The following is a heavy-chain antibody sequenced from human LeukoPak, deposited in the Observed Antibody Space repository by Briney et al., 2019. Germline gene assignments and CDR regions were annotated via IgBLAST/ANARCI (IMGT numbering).Heavy chain of an antibody. CDR1: GGSFSGYY. CDR2: INHSGST. CDR3: AREFPIAARLWFDP. Sequence: SETLSLTRAVYGGSFSGYYWSWIRQPPGKGLEWIGEINHSGSTNYNPSLKSRVTISVDTSKNQFSLKLSSVTAADTAVYYCAREFPIAARLWFDPWGQGTLVTVSS. D-gene: IGHD6-6*01. V-gene: IGHV4-34*01. J-gene: IGHJ5*02.